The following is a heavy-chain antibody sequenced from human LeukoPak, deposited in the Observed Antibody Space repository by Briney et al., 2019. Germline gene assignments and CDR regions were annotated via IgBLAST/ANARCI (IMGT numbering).Heavy chain of an antibody. CDR1: GYSISSSSYY. D-gene: IGHD3-22*01. CDR2: IYYSGST. J-gene: IGHJ4*02. CDR3: ARRLQPTFYDSSGLIDY. Sequence: SETLSLTCTVSGYSISSSSYYWGWIRQPPGKGLEWIGSIYYSGSTYYNPSLKSRVTISVDTSKNQFSLKLSSVTAADTAVYYCARRLQPTFYDSSGLIDYWGQGTLVTVSS. V-gene: IGHV4-39*01.